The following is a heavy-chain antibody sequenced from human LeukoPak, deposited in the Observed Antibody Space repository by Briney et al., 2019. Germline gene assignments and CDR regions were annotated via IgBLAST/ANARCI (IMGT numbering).Heavy chain of an antibody. CDR2: ISSSGSTI. V-gene: IGHV3-48*03. CDR3: ARVYYYGMDV. Sequence: GGSLRLSCAASGFTFSSYKMNWVRQAPGKGLEWVSYISSSGSTIYYADSVKGRFTISRDNAKNSLYLQMNSLRAEDTAVYYCARVYYYGMDVWGQGTTVTVSS. CDR1: GFTFSSYK. J-gene: IGHJ6*02.